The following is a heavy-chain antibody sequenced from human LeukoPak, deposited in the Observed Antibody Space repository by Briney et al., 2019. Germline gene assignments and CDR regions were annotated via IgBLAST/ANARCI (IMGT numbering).Heavy chain of an antibody. V-gene: IGHV4-30-4*01. CDR2: IYYSGST. J-gene: IGHJ4*02. CDR3: ARHSRLGELSLSAPYYFDY. Sequence: SQTLSLTCTVSGGSISSGDYYWSWIRQPPGKGLEWIGYIYYSGSTNYNPSLKSRVTISVDTSKNQFSLKLSSVTAADTAVYYCARHSRLGELSLSAPYYFDYWGQGTLVTVSS. CDR1: GGSISSGDYY. D-gene: IGHD3-16*02.